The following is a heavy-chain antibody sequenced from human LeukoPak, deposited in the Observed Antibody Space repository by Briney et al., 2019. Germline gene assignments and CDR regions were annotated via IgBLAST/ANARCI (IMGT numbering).Heavy chain of an antibody. CDR3: ARGPAYYYDSSGYYWNYYYYMDV. D-gene: IGHD3-22*01. V-gene: IGHV4-34*01. Sequence: PSETLSLTCAVYGGSFSCYYWSWIRQPPGKGLECIGEINHSGSTNYNPSLKSRVTISVDTSNNQFSLKLSSVTAADTAVYYCARGPAYYYDSSGYYWNYYYYMDVWGKGTTVTVSS. CDR2: INHSGST. CDR1: GGSFSCYY. J-gene: IGHJ6*03.